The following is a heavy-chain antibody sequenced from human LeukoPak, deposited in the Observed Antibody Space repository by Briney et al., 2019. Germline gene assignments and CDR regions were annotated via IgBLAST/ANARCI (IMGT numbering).Heavy chain of an antibody. Sequence: GGSLRLSCVASGFTFSGYGMTWVRQAPGKGLEWVSSLTGSGDNTYYADSVKGRLTISRDNSRKTLYLQMNSLTVGDTAVYYCAKNNDIIAVSGRPDYWGQGTLVAVSS. CDR3: AKNNDIIAVSGRPDY. CDR2: LTGSGDNT. D-gene: IGHD6-13*01. V-gene: IGHV3-23*01. J-gene: IGHJ4*02. CDR1: GFTFSGYG.